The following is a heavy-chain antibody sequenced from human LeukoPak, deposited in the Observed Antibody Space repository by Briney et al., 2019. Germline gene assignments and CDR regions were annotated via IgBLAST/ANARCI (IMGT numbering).Heavy chain of an antibody. CDR2: ISSSSSYI. J-gene: IGHJ4*02. D-gene: IGHD3-22*01. CDR3: ARDYYDSGGYPLDY. V-gene: IGHV3-21*01. CDR1: GFTFSSYA. Sequence: PGGSLRLSCAASGFTFSSYAMSWVRQAPGKGLEWVSSISSSSSYIYYADSVKGRFTISRDNAKNSLYLQMNSLRAEDTAVYYCARDYYDSGGYPLDYWGQGTLVTVSS.